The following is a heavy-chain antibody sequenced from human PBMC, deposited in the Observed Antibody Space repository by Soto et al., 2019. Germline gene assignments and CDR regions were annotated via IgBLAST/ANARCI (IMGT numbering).Heavy chain of an antibody. V-gene: IGHV3-30*03. CDR3: VGGQYYFDY. Sequence: QGQLVESGGGVVQPGMSLRLSCAASGFPFTSDGMHLVLEVPDKWLEWVAIISYDGSDKYYADSVKGRFTISRDNSKNALYLQMNSLRPEDTALYYCVGGQYYFDYRGQGTLVIVSS. J-gene: IGHJ4*02. CDR1: GFPFTSDG. D-gene: IGHD3-10*01. CDR2: ISYDGSDK.